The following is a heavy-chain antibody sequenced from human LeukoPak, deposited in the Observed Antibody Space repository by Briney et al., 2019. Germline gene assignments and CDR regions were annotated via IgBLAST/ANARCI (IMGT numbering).Heavy chain of an antibody. D-gene: IGHD4-17*01. CDR2: ISASGGST. V-gene: IGHV3-23*01. CDR3: ARTGTTVTKDFDY. CDR1: GFTFSGYA. Sequence: PGGSLRLSCAASGFTFSGYAMSWVRQAPGKGLEWVSGISASGGSTYYADSVKGRFTISRDNAKNSLYLQMNSLRAEDTAVYYCARTGTTVTKDFDYWGQGTLVTVSS. J-gene: IGHJ4*02.